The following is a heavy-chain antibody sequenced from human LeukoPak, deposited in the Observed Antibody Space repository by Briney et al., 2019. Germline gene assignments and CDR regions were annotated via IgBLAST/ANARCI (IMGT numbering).Heavy chain of an antibody. V-gene: IGHV1-18*01. CDR3: ARDRAGTSDY. CDR2: ISAYNGNT. J-gene: IGHJ4*02. D-gene: IGHD6-19*01. Sequence: ASVKVSCEASGYTFTSYGISCVPQAPGQGLEWMGWISAYNGNTNYAQKLQGRVTMTTDTSTSTAYMELRSLRSDDTAVYYCARDRAGTSDYWGQGTLVTVSS. CDR1: GYTFTSYG.